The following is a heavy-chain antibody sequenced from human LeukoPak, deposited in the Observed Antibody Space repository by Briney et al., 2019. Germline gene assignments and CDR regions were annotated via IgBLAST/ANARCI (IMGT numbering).Heavy chain of an antibody. D-gene: IGHD2-2*01. CDR2: IKQDGTEK. CDR3: VRGPYALF. J-gene: IGHJ4*02. V-gene: IGHV3-7*01. CDR1: GFTSSDYW. Sequence: GGSLRLSCAASGFTSSDYWLSWVRQAPGKGLEWVANIKQDGTEKNYVDSVKGRFTISRDNARSSLSLQMNSLRAEDTAVYYCVRGPYALFWGQGTLVSVSS.